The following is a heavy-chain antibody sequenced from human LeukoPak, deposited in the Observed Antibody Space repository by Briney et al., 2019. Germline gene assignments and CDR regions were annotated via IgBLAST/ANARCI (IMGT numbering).Heavy chain of an antibody. V-gene: IGHV4-34*01. CDR2: INHSGST. Sequence: SETLSLTCAVYGGSFSGYYWSWIRQPPGKGLEWIGEINHSGSTNYNPSLKSRVTISVDTSKNQFSLKLSSVTAADTAVYYCASTAPYCSGGSCYGGLGGPWGQGTLVTVSS. CDR1: GGSFSGYY. J-gene: IGHJ5*02. CDR3: ASTAPYCSGGSCYGGLGGP. D-gene: IGHD2-15*01.